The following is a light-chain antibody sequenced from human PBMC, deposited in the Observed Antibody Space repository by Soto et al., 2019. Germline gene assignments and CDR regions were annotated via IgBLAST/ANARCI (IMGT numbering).Light chain of an antibody. CDR2: DAS. CDR1: QRVSSSY. CDR3: QQYGTSPFA. Sequence: EIVLTQSPGTLSLSPGERATLSCRASQRVSSSYLAWYQQKPGQAPRLLIYDASSRATGIPDRFSGSGSGTDFTFTIIRLEPEDFPMYYCQQYGTSPFAFGPGTKVDVK. J-gene: IGKJ3*01. V-gene: IGKV3-20*01.